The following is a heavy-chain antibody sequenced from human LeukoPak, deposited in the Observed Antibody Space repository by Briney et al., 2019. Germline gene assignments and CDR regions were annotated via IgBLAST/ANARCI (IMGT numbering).Heavy chain of an antibody. J-gene: IGHJ6*03. V-gene: IGHV3-30*04. CDR1: GFTFSSYA. Sequence: PGRSLRLSCAASGFTFSSYAMHWVRQAPGKGLEWVAVISYDGSNKYYADSVKGRFTISRDNSKNTLYLQMNSLRAEDTAVYYCAKAYGSYHYYYYYMDVWGKGTTVTISS. D-gene: IGHD3-16*02. CDR3: AKAYGSYHYYYYYMDV. CDR2: ISYDGSNK.